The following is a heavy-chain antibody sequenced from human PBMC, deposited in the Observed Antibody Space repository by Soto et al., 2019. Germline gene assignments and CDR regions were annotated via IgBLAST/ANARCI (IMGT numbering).Heavy chain of an antibody. Sequence: QVQLVESGGGVVQPGRSLRLSCAASGFTFHSFTMHWVRQSPGKGLEWVALISYDGTNEYYADSVKGRFTISRDNSKSTLYLQMNSLRTDDTALYYCARDPREITYYLDYWGQGTLVTVSS. J-gene: IGHJ4*02. CDR3: ARDPREITYYLDY. D-gene: IGHD1-20*01. CDR1: GFTFHSFT. CDR2: ISYDGTNE. V-gene: IGHV3-30-3*01.